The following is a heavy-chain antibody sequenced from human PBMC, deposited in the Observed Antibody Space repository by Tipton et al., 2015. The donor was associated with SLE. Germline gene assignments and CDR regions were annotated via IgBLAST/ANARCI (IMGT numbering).Heavy chain of an antibody. V-gene: IGHV3-20*04. CDR1: GFSVSVNF. Sequence: AVSGFSVSVNFMSWVRQAPGKGLEWVSGINWNGGSTGYADSVKGRFTISRDNSKNTLYLQMNSLRAEDTAVYYCARSFDNSGYFVNHYWGPGTLVIVSS. D-gene: IGHD3-22*01. J-gene: IGHJ4*02. CDR3: ARSFDNSGYFVNHY. CDR2: INWNGGST.